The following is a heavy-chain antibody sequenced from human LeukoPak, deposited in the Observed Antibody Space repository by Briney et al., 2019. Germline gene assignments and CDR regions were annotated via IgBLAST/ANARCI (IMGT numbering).Heavy chain of an antibody. CDR2: IYTSGST. J-gene: IGHJ3*02. V-gene: IGHV4-4*07. D-gene: IGHD2-15*01. CDR3: AREIYCSGGSCLARGDAFDI. CDR1: GGSISSYY. Sequence: SETLSLTCTVSGGSISSYYWSWIRQPAGKGLEWIGRIYTSGSTNYNPSLKGRVTMSVDTSKNQFSLKLSSVTAADTAVYYCAREIYCSGGSCLARGDAFDIWGQGTMVTVSS.